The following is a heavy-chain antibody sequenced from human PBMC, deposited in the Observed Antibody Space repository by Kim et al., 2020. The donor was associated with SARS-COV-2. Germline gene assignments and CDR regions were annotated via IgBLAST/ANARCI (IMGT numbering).Heavy chain of an antibody. J-gene: IGHJ4*02. D-gene: IGHD3-10*01. Sequence: SRVTISVDTSKNQFSLKLSSVTAADTAVYYCARVMPYYYGSGSSTQTFDYWGQGTLVTVSS. CDR3: ARVMPYYYGSGSSTQTFDY. V-gene: IGHV4-59*01.